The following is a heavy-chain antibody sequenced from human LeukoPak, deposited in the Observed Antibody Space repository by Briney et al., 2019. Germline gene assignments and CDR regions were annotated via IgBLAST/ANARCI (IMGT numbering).Heavy chain of an antibody. V-gene: IGHV3-21*01. CDR1: GFTFSSYS. Sequence: GGSLRLSCAASGFTFSSYSMNWVRQAPGKGLEWVSSISSSSSYIYYADSVKGRFTISRDNAKNSLYLQMNSLRAEDTAVYYCASLTVDTAMVMDDAFDVWGQGTMVTVSS. CDR2: ISSSSSYI. D-gene: IGHD5-18*01. J-gene: IGHJ3*01. CDR3: ASLTVDTAMVMDDAFDV.